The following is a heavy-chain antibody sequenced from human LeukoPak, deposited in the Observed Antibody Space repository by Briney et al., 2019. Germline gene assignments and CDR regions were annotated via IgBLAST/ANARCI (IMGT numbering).Heavy chain of an antibody. V-gene: IGHV4/OR15-8*01. J-gene: IGHJ4*02. Sequence: SETLTLTCDVSGGSIDSTNWWNWVRQPPGKGLEWIGEIHHDGRINYNPSLKSRVTLSVDKSKNQFSLRLNSVTAADTAMYYCARSHDHLWGNYPDYWGQGTLVTVSS. CDR3: ARSHDHLWGNYPDY. CDR1: GGSIDSTNW. D-gene: IGHD3-16*02. CDR2: IHHDGRI.